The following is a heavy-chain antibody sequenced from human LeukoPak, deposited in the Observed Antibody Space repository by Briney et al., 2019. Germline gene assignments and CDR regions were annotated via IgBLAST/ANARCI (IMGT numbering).Heavy chain of an antibody. V-gene: IGHV3-30*04. D-gene: IGHD4/OR15-4a*01. J-gene: IGHJ4*02. CDR3: ARRAGAYSHPYDY. CDR2: ISYDGSNK. CDR1: GFTFSSYA. Sequence: HSGRSLRLSCAASGFTFSSYAMHWVRQAPGKGLEWVAVISYDGSNKKYGDSVKGRFTISRDNAKNSLYLQMNSLRAEDTAVYYCARRAGAYSHPYDYWGQGTLVTVSS.